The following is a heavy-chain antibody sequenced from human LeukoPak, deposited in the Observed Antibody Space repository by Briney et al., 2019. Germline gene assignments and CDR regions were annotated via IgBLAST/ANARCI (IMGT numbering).Heavy chain of an antibody. J-gene: IGHJ4*02. CDR2: IYNSGST. CDR1: GGSMSSYY. Sequence: SETLSLTCTVSGGSMSSYYWSWIRQHAGKGLEWIGHIYNSGSTNYNPSLKGRVTMSVATSKNQFSLHLSSVTAADTAVYYCARSAFLVTAPGLYYFDYWGQGTLVAVSS. D-gene: IGHD6-13*01. CDR3: ARSAFLVTAPGLYYFDY. V-gene: IGHV4-4*07.